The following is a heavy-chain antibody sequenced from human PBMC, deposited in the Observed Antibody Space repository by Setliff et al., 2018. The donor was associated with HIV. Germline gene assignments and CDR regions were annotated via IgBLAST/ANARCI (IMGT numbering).Heavy chain of an antibody. CDR1: GASISNSNSY. J-gene: IGHJ6*03. Sequence: PSETLSLTCTVYGASISNSNSYWGWIRQPPGKRLEWIGYIYYSGSTSYNPSLKSRVSTSVDTAKNQFSLNLNSVTAADTAVYYCARGLSIFGVATPGFYSFMDVWGKGTTVTVSS. V-gene: IGHV4-61*01. CDR3: ARGLSIFGVATPGFYSFMDV. D-gene: IGHD3-3*01. CDR2: IYYSGST.